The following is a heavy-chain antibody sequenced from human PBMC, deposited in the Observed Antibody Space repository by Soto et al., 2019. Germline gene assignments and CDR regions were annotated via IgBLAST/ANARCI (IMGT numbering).Heavy chain of an antibody. J-gene: IGHJ4*02. V-gene: IGHV4-30-4*08. CDR2: IYYSGST. D-gene: IGHD4-17*01. CDR3: ARELGDYGAYFDY. Sequence: SETLSLTCAVYGGSFSGYYWSWIRQPPGKGLEWIGYIYYSGSTSYNPSLKSRVTISVDTSKNQFSLNLSSVTAADTAVYYCARELGDYGAYFDYWGQGALVTVSS. CDR1: GGSFSGYY.